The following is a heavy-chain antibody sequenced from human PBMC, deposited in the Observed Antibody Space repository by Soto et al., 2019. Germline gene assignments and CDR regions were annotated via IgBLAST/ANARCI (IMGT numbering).Heavy chain of an antibody. CDR1: GFTFVSYS. CDR3: ARQEGLRFLEWLFPFDY. Sequence: EVQLVESGGGLVQPGGSLGLSCPPSGFTFVSYSMNWVRRAPGKGLEGVSYISSSSSTIYYADSVKGRFTISRENAKNALDLQMNSLSDEDTAVYYCARQEGLRFLEWLFPFDYWGQGTLVTVSS. V-gene: IGHV3-48*02. CDR2: ISSSSSTI. D-gene: IGHD3-3*01. J-gene: IGHJ4*02.